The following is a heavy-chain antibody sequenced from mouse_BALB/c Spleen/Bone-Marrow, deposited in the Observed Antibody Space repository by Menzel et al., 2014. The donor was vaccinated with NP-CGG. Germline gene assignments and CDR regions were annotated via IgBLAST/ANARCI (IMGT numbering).Heavy chain of an antibody. CDR2: ISSGSSTX. J-gene: IGHJ4*01. D-gene: IGHD2-4*01. CDR3: ARSTMITTGYYYAMDY. CDR1: GFTFSSFG. V-gene: IGHV5-17*02. Sequence: EVHLVESGGGLVQPGGSRKVSCAASGFTFSSFGMHWVRQAPEKGLEWVAYISSGSSTXYYADTVKGRFTISRDNPKNTLFLQMTSLRSEDTAMYYCARSTMITTGYYYAMDYWGQGTSVTVSS.